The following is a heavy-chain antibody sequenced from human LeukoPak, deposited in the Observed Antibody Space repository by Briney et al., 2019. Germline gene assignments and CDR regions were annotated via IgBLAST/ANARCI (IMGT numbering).Heavy chain of an antibody. J-gene: IGHJ4*02. CDR3: AKVSSGWYRQWYFDY. D-gene: IGHD6-19*01. Sequence: GGSLRLSCAASGLTFSSYDMHWVRQATGKGLEWVSAIGTAGDTYYPGSVKGRFTISRDNSKNTVCLQMNSLRADDTAVYYCAKVSSGWYRQWYFDYWGQGTLVTVSS. CDR1: GLTFSSYD. CDR2: IGTAGDT. V-gene: IGHV3-13*01.